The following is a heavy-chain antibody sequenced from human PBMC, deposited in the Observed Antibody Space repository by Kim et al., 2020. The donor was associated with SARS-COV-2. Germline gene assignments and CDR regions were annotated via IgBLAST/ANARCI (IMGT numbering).Heavy chain of an antibody. CDR2: LYSGGST. CDR3: ARCVGYCSDISCYPAYFDY. D-gene: IGHD2-15*01. Sequence: GGSLRLSCAASGLAVRINYMSWVRQAPGKGLEWVSVLYSGGSTYYADSVKGRFTISRNDSRNTLYLQMNNLRADDTAVYYCARCVGYCSDISCYPAYFDYGGQGARVTGSS. V-gene: IGHV3-53*01. J-gene: IGHJ4*02. CDR1: GLAVRINY.